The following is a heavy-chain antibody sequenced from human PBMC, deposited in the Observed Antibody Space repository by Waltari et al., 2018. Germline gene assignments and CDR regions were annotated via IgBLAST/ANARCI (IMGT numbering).Heavy chain of an antibody. CDR2: IYYSDNT. V-gene: IGHV4-30-4*08. CDR1: GVSISSGDYC. Sequence: QVQLQESGPGLVKPSQTLSLTCTVPGVSISSGDYCWTWIRQPPGKGLEWIASIYYSDNTYYNPSLKSRLTISIDTSKNQFSLKLRSVAAADTAVYYCARERNNYGDSDSWGQGTLVTVSS. D-gene: IGHD4-17*01. CDR3: ARERNNYGDSDS. J-gene: IGHJ5*01.